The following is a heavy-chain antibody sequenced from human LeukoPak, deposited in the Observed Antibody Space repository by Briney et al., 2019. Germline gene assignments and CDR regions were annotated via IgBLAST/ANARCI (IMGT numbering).Heavy chain of an antibody. V-gene: IGHV3-7*03. CDR3: ARRAGAYSHPYDY. CDR2: IKQDGGEK. Sequence: GGSLRLSCAASGFTFSSYWMSWVRQAPGKGLEWVAIIKQDGGEKYYLDSVKGRFTISRDNAKNSLYLQMNSLRAEDMAVYYCARRAGAYSHPYDYWGQGTLVTVSS. J-gene: IGHJ4*02. D-gene: IGHD4/OR15-4a*01. CDR1: GFTFSSYW.